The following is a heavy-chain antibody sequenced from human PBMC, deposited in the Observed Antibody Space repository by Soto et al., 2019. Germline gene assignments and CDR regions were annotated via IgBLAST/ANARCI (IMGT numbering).Heavy chain of an antibody. Sequence: QPXGSLRLSCAASGVTLSSYAMHWVRQAPGRGLEWVAVISYDGSNKYYADSVKGRFTISRDNSKNTLYLQMNSLRAEDTAVYYCARELRYPYDYVWGSYRGNAFDIWGQGTMVTVSS. V-gene: IGHV3-30-3*01. CDR3: ARELRYPYDYVWGSYRGNAFDI. J-gene: IGHJ3*02. CDR1: GVTLSSYA. CDR2: ISYDGSNK. D-gene: IGHD3-16*02.